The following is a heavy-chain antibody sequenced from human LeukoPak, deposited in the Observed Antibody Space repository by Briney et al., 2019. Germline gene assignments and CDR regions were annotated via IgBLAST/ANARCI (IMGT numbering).Heavy chain of an antibody. CDR3: ARDWTFKWPLRGAFDI. D-gene: IGHD3/OR15-3a*01. J-gene: IGHJ3*02. CDR2: ISSSSSYI. CDR1: GFTFSSYS. Sequence: PGGSLRLSCAASGFTFSSYSMNWVRQAPGKGLEWVSSISSSSSYIYYADSVKGRFTISRDNAKNSLYLQMNSLRAKDTAVYYCARDWTFKWPLRGAFDIWGQGTMVTVSS. V-gene: IGHV3-21*01.